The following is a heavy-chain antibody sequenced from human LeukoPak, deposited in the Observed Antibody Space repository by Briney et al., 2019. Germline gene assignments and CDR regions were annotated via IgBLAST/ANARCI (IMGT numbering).Heavy chain of an antibody. J-gene: IGHJ2*01. D-gene: IGHD6-19*01. Sequence: KPSETLSLTCTVSGGSISSYYWSWIRQPPGKGLEWIGYIYYSGSTNYNPSLKSRVTISVDTSKNQFSLNLSSVTAADTAVYYCARHSLAGADLWGRGTLVTVSS. CDR2: IYYSGST. V-gene: IGHV4-59*08. CDR3: ARHSLAGADL. CDR1: GGSISSYY.